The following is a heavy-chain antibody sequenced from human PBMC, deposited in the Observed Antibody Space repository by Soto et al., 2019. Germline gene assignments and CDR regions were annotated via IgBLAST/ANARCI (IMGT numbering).Heavy chain of an antibody. CDR1: GLTFSDYY. V-gene: IGHV3-72*01. D-gene: IGHD3-3*01. CDR3: VIVGRTS. Sequence: EVQVVESGGGLVQPGGSLRLSCAVSGLTFSDYYFDWVRQSPGKGLEWVGRSKNKANGYTMEYAASVKGRFTISRDDSKNSVFLQMSSLRTEDTAVYYCVIVGRTSWGHVTTVTVPS. CDR2: SKNKANGYTM. J-gene: IGHJ3*01.